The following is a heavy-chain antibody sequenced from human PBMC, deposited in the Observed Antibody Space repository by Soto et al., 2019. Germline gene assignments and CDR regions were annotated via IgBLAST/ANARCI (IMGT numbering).Heavy chain of an antibody. Sequence: EVQLLESGGGLVQPGGSLRLSCAASGFTFSSYAMSWVRQAPGKGLEWVSAISGSGGSTYYADSLKCRFTISRDNSQNTLYLQMNSLRSEDTAVYYCAKEGSSRGGAFDIWGQGTMVTVSS. D-gene: IGHD6-13*01. CDR1: GFTFSSYA. J-gene: IGHJ3*02. V-gene: IGHV3-23*01. CDR3: AKEGSSRGGAFDI. CDR2: ISGSGGST.